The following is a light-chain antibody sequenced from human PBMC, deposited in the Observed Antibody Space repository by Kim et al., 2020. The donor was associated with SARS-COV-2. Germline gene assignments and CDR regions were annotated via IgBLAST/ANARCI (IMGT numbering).Light chain of an antibody. CDR3: SSITSSDSWV. J-gene: IGLJ3*02. CDR1: SSDVGAYSS. CDR2: DVI. V-gene: IGLV2-14*04. Sequence: GRSLTIPCTGPSSDVGAYSSVSWYQQHPGKAPKLIIYDVIKRPSGVSNRFSGSKSGNTASLTISGLQADDEADYYCSSITSSDSWVFGGGTQLTVL.